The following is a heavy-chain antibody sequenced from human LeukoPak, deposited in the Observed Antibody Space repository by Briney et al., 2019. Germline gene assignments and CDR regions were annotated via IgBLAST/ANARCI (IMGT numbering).Heavy chain of an antibody. CDR2: INHSGST. V-gene: IGHV4-34*01. CDR3: ARHRFVYGGSLTDFDY. Sequence: PSETLSLTCAVYGGSFSGYYWSWIRQPPGKGLEWIGEINHSGSTNYNPSLKSRVTISVDTSKNQFSLKLSSVTAADTAVYYCARHRFVYGGSLTDFDYWGQGTLVTVSS. D-gene: IGHD2-15*01. CDR1: GGSFSGYY. J-gene: IGHJ4*02.